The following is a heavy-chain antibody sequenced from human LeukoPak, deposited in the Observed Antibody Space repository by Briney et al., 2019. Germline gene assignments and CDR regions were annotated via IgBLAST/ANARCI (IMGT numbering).Heavy chain of an antibody. D-gene: IGHD3-16*02. CDR1: GFTFSSYA. J-gene: IGHJ4*02. V-gene: IGHV3-23*01. Sequence: GGSLRLSCAASGFTFSSYAMSWVRQAPGKGLEWVSAISGSGGSTYYADSVKGRFTISRDNSKNTLYLQMNSLRVEDTAVYYCARGEGVKYRYSGFGYFNAVDYWGQGTLVTVSS. CDR3: ARGEGVKYRYSGFGYFNAVDY. CDR2: ISGSGGST.